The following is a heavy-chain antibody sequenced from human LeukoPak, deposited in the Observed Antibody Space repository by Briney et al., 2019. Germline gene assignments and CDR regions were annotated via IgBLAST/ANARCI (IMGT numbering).Heavy chain of an antibody. CDR3: ARQGSYDSSGYYEYLPDYFDY. Sequence: SQTLSLTCTVSGGSISSSSYYWGWIRQPPGKGLEWIGSIYYSGSTYYNPSLKSRVTISVDTSKNQFSLKLSSVTAADTAVYYCARQGSYDSSGYYEYLPDYFDYWGQGTLVTVSS. V-gene: IGHV4-39*01. J-gene: IGHJ4*02. CDR2: IYYSGST. CDR1: GGSISSSSYY. D-gene: IGHD3-22*01.